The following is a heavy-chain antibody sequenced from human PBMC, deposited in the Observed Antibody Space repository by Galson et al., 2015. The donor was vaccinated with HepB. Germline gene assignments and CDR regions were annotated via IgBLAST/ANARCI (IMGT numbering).Heavy chain of an antibody. CDR2: ISSAGDIT. V-gene: IGHV3-23*01. Sequence: SLRLSCAASGFTFNRYAMSWVRRAPGKGLDWVSTISSAGDITYYADSVKGRFTISRDNSKNTLYLQMNSLRAEDTAVYYCAKERGTSSLATFDYWGQGTLVTVSS. D-gene: IGHD6-6*01. J-gene: IGHJ4*02. CDR3: AKERGTSSLATFDY. CDR1: GFTFNRYA.